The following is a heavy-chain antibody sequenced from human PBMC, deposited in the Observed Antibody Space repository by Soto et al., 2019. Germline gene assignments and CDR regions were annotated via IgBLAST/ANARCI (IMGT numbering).Heavy chain of an antibody. CDR3: ARDGTVTTAYGMDV. V-gene: IGHV3-21*01. D-gene: IGHD4-17*01. Sequence: EVQLVESGGGLVKPGGSLRLSCAASGFTFSSYSMNWVRQAPEKGLEWVSSISSSSSYIYYADSVKGRFTISRDNAKNSLYLQMNSLRAEDTAVYYCARDGTVTTAYGMDVWGQGTTVTVSS. CDR2: ISSSSSYI. J-gene: IGHJ6*02. CDR1: GFTFSSYS.